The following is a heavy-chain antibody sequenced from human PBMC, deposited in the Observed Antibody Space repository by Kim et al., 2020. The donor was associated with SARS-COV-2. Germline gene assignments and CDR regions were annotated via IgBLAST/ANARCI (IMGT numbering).Heavy chain of an antibody. CDR2: IYYSGST. V-gene: IGHV4-39*01. CDR3: ARRGGSLSLVAFDI. J-gene: IGHJ3*02. D-gene: IGHD2-15*01. CDR1: GGSISSSSYY. Sequence: SETLSLTCTVSGGSISSSSYYWGWIRQPPGKGLEWIGSIYYSGSTYYNPSLKSRVTISVDTSKNQFSLKLSSVTAADTAVYYCARRGGSLSLVAFDIWG.